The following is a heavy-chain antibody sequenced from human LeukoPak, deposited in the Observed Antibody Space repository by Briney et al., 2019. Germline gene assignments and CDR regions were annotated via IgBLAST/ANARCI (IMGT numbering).Heavy chain of an antibody. CDR2: INPNSGGA. CDR3: ARHMTTANNWFDT. J-gene: IGHJ5*02. V-gene: IGHV1-2*02. Sequence: VASVKVSCKASGYTFTGYYMHWVRQAPGQGLEWMGWINPNSGGANYEQKFQGRVIMTRDTSISTAYMELSRLRFDDTAVYYCARHMTTANNWFDTWGQGTLVTVSS. CDR1: GYTFTGYY. D-gene: IGHD4-17*01.